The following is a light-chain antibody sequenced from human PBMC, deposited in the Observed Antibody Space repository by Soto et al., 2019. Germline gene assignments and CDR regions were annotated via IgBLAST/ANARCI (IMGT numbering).Light chain of an antibody. CDR2: GAS. CDR1: QSVSSN. CDR3: QLYNNWPPLT. J-gene: IGKJ4*01. V-gene: IGKV3-15*01. Sequence: EIVMTQSPATLSVSPGERATLSCRASQSVSSNLAWYQQKPGQAPRLRLYGASTGATGIPARFSGSGSVTELTLTISSLQSEDFAVYYCQLYNNWPPLTFGGGTKVEIK.